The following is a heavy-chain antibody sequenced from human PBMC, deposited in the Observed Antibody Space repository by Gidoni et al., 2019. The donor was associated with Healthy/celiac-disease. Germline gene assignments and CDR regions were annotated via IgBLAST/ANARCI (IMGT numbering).Heavy chain of an antibody. D-gene: IGHD3-22*01. V-gene: IGHV3-11*06. CDR1: GFTFSDYY. J-gene: IGHJ3*02. CDR3: ARPFYDSSGDAFDI. CDR2: ISSSSSYT. Sequence: QVQLVASGGGLVKPGGSLRLSFAASGFTFSDYYMSWIRQAPGKGLEWVSYISSSSSYTNYADSVKGRFTISRDNAKNSLYLQMNSLRAEDTAVYYCARPFYDSSGDAFDIWGQGTMVTVSS.